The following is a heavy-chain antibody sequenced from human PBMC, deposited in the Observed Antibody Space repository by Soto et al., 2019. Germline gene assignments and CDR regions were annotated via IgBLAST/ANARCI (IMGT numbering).Heavy chain of an antibody. D-gene: IGHD3-10*01. Sequence: GGSLRLSCAASGFIFKMYWMHWVRQSPGKGLVWISRIYNDGTYSDYADSVRGRFAISRDNVNDTLYLQMNNLRAEDSGLYYCTRGPRPISTGTGAYWGQGTQVTVSS. J-gene: IGHJ4*02. V-gene: IGHV3-74*01. CDR2: IYNDGTYS. CDR3: TRGPRPISTGTGAY. CDR1: GFIFKMYW.